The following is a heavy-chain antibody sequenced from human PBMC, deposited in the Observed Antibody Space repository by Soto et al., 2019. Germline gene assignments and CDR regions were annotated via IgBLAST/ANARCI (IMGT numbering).Heavy chain of an antibody. CDR1: GGSISSGDYY. Sequence: PSETLSLTCTVSGGSISSGDYYWSWIRQPPGKGLEWIGYIYYSGSTYYNPSLKSRVTISVDTSKNQFSLKLSSVTAADTAVYYCARGRFLGWLVFDYWGQGTRVTVYS. CDR2: IYYSGST. D-gene: IGHD3-3*01. J-gene: IGHJ4*02. CDR3: ARGRFLGWLVFDY. V-gene: IGHV4-30-4*01.